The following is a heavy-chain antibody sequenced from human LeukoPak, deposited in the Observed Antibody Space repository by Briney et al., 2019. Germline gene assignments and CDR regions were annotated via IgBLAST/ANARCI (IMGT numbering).Heavy chain of an antibody. Sequence: GGSLRLSCAASGFTFSSYGMHWVRQAPGKGLEWVAVISYDGSNKYYADSVKGRFTISRDNSKNTLYLQMNSLRAEDTAVYYCAREVGRYYYGSGSYYNETMRSYYYYMDVWGKGTTVTVSS. CDR3: AREVGRYYYGSGSYYNETMRSYYYYMDV. D-gene: IGHD3-10*01. CDR1: GFTFSSYG. J-gene: IGHJ6*03. CDR2: ISYDGSNK. V-gene: IGHV3-30*03.